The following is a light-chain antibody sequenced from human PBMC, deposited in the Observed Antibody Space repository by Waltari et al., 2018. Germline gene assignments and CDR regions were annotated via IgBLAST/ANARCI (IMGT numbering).Light chain of an antibody. CDR1: SSDVGGYNY. Sequence: QSALTQPPSASGSPGQSVTISCPGTSSDVGGYNYVSWYQQHPGKAPKLMIYEVSKRPSGVPDRFSGSKSGNTASLTVSGLQAEDEADYYCSSYAGSNTHVVFGGGTKLTVL. J-gene: IGLJ2*01. V-gene: IGLV2-8*01. CDR2: EVS. CDR3: SSYAGSNTHVV.